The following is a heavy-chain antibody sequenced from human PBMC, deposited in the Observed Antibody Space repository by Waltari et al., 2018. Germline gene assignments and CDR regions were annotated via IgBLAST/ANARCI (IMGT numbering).Heavy chain of an antibody. J-gene: IGHJ3*02. CDR3: ATEAQWLFSFSTGAFDI. CDR1: GYTLTNLH. CDR2: FDPEDGET. D-gene: IGHD6-19*01. Sequence: QVQLVQSGAEVKKPGASVKVSCKVSGYTLTNLHIPWVRQAPEKGLEWMGSFDPEDGETIYAQKFQGRVTMTEDTSTDTAYMEVSSLRSEDTAVYYCATEAQWLFSFSTGAFDIWGQGTMVTVSS. V-gene: IGHV1-24*01.